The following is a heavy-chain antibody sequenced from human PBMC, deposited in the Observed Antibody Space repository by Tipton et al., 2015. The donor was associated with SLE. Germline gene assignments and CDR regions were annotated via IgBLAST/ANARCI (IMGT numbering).Heavy chain of an antibody. CDR2: ITHRGKT. Sequence: TLSLTCAVYDGSLSDYYWSWFRRPPGKRLEWIGEITHRGKTNYNPSLKSRVTISVDTSKNQFSLNLRSVTAADTAVYYCARGGTGDGRNPFDPWGQGTLVTVSS. J-gene: IGHJ5*02. CDR3: ARGGTGDGRNPFDP. V-gene: IGHV4-34*01. CDR1: DGSLSDYY. D-gene: IGHD4-23*01.